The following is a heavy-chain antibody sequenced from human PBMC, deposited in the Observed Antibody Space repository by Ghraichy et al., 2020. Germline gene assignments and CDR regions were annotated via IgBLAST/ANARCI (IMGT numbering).Heavy chain of an antibody. CDR2: INHSGST. CDR1: GGSFSGYY. CDR3: ARVGGITIFGVVPNKNDY. D-gene: IGHD3-3*01. Sequence: SETLSLTCAVYGGSFSGYYWSWIRQPPGKGLEWIGEINHSGSTNYNPSLKSRVTISVDTSKNQFSLKLSSVTAADTAVYYCARVGGITIFGVVPNKNDYWGQGTLVTVSS. V-gene: IGHV4-34*01. J-gene: IGHJ4*02.